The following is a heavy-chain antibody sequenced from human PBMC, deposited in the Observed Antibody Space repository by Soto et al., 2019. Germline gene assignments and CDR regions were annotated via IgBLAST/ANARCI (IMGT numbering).Heavy chain of an antibody. CDR1: GYTFTGYY. V-gene: IGHV1-2*02. J-gene: IGHJ3*02. Sequence: ASVKVSCKASGYTFTGYYMHWVRQAPGQGLEWMGWINPNSGGTNYAQKFQGRVTMTRDTSISTAYMELSRLRSDDTAVYYCARATYYYDSSGYSKAFDIWGQGTMGTVS. CDR3: ARATYYYDSSGYSKAFDI. D-gene: IGHD3-22*01. CDR2: INPNSGGT.